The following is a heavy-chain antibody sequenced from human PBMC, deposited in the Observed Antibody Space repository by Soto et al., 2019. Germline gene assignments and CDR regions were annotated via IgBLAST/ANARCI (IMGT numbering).Heavy chain of an antibody. J-gene: IGHJ3*02. CDR3: AKDLGIDSSGYYYVPDAFDI. D-gene: IGHD3-22*01. CDR2: ISGSGGST. V-gene: IGHV3-23*01. Sequence: EVQLLESGGGLVQPGGSLRLSCAASGFTFSSYAMSWVRQAPGKGLGWVSAISGSGGSTYYADSVKGRFTISRDNSKNTLYLQMNSLRAEDTAVYYCAKDLGIDSSGYYYVPDAFDIWGQGTMVTVSS. CDR1: GFTFSSYA.